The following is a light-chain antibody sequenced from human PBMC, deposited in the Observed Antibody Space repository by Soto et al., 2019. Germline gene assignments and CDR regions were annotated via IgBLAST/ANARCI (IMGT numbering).Light chain of an antibody. J-gene: IGKJ1*01. V-gene: IGKV1-5*03. CDR1: QSIYTW. CDR3: XQXXXXXVX. CDR2: MAS. Sequence: DIQMTQSPSTLSASVGDRVTITCRANQSIYTWVAWYQHKPGKAPKFLIYMASSLENGVPSRFSGSGSGTEFTLTISSLQPDDFATYVXXQXXXXXVXFXXGTKVDIK.